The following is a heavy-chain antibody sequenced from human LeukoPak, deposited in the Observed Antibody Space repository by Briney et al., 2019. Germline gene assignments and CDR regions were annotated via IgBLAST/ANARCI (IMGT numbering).Heavy chain of an antibody. CDR1: GFTVSSNY. J-gene: IGHJ2*01. V-gene: IGHV3-53*01. D-gene: IGHD3-22*01. CDR3: ARRGVVITTWYFDL. Sequence: PGGSLRLSCTASGFTVSSNYMTGVRQAPGKGLEWVSVIYSSGSTYYADSVKGRFTISRDNSKNTLYLQMNSLRAEDTAVYYCARRGVVITTWYFDLWGRGTLVTVSS. CDR2: IYSSGST.